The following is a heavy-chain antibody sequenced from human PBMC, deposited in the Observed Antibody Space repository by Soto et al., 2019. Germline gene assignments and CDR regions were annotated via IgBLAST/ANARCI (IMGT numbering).Heavy chain of an antibody. D-gene: IGHD3-3*01. V-gene: IGHV3-48*02. CDR2: ISSSSSTI. J-gene: IGHJ6*02. CDR1: GVTLSIYS. CDR3: ARVARVTIFGVANGMDV. Sequence: PGGSLRLSCAASGVTLSIYSMDWVRQAPGKGLEWVSYISSSSSTIYYADSVKGRFTISRDNAKNSLYLQMNSLRDEDTAVYYCARVARVTIFGVANGMDVWGQGTTVTVSS.